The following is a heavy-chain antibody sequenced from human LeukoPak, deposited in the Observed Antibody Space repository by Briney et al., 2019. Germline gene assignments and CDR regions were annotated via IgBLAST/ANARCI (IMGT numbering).Heavy chain of an antibody. CDR1: GYTFTSYD. V-gene: IGHV1-8*01. J-gene: IGHJ3*02. CDR3: ARAAKALRYFDWLYAFDI. Sequence: GASVKVSCKASGYTFTSYDINWVRQATGQGLEWMGWMNPNSGNTGYAQKFQGRVTMTRNTSISTAYMELSSLRSEDTAVYYCARAAKALRYFDWLYAFDIWGQGTMVTVSS. CDR2: MNPNSGNT. D-gene: IGHD3-9*01.